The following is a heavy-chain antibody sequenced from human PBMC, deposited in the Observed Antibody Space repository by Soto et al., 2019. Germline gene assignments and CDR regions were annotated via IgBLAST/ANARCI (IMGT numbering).Heavy chain of an antibody. CDR2: INHSGST. J-gene: IGHJ6*02. V-gene: IGHV4-34*01. Sequence: QVQLQQWGAGLLKPSETLYLTCAVYGGSFSGYYWSWIRKPPGKGLEWIGEINHSGSTNYNPSLKSRVTISVETPKNQFSLKLSSVTAAETAVYYCAIYKWRSLITRVRGVIRGGIDVWGQGTTVTVSS. CDR3: AIYKWRSLITRVRGVIRGGIDV. D-gene: IGHD3-10*01. CDR1: GGSFSGYY.